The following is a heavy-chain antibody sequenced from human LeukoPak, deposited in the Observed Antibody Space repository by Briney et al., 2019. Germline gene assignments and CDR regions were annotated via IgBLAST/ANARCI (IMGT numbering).Heavy chain of an antibody. CDR2: ISSGSDTI. CDR1: GFAFSTYS. V-gene: IGHV3-48*01. Sequence: PGGSLRLSCAASGFAFSTYSMRWVRPAPRKGLEWVSHISSGSDTIYYADSVEGRFTIPRDNAKNSLYLQMNRLRADDTAVYYCARVSSEVLLWFGESPNWGQGTMVTVSS. D-gene: IGHD3-10*01. J-gene: IGHJ3*01. CDR3: ARVSSEVLLWFGESPN.